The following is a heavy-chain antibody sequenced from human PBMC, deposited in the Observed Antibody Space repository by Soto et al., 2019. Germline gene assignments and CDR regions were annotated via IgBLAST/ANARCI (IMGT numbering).Heavy chain of an antibody. J-gene: IGHJ4*02. D-gene: IGHD2-2*01. CDR1: GFTFSSYA. CDR3: AKIGSGYCSSTSCYLFDY. CDR2: ISGSGGST. V-gene: IGHV3-23*01. Sequence: EVQLLESGGGLVQPGGSLRLSCAASGFTFSSYAMSWVRQAPGKGLEWVSAISGSGGSTYYAASVKGRFTISRDNSKNTLYLQMNSLRAEDTAVYYCAKIGSGYCSSTSCYLFDYWGQGTLVTVSS.